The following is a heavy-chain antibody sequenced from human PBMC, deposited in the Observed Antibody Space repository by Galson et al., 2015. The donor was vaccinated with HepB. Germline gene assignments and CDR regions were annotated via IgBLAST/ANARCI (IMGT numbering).Heavy chain of an antibody. J-gene: IGHJ4*02. V-gene: IGHV1-3*01. CDR1: GYTFTSYA. CDR2: INGGNGNT. Sequence: SVKVSCKASGYTFTSYAMHWVRQAPGQRLEWMGWINGGNGNTKYSQKFQGRVTITRDKSASTAYMELSSLRSEDTAVYYCARGDYYDSSEYYFDYWGQGTLVTVSS. CDR3: ARGDYYDSSEYYFDY. D-gene: IGHD3-22*01.